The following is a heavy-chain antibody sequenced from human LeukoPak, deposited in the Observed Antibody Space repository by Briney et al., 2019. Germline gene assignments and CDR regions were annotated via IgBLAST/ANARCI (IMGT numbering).Heavy chain of an antibody. V-gene: IGHV4-31*03. D-gene: IGHD1-26*01. Sequence: SQTLSLTCTVSGGSISSGGYYWSWIRQHPGKGLEWIGYIYYSGSTYYNPSLKSRVTISVDTSKNQFSLKLSSVTAADTAVYYCARGASIESYSIFWFDPWGQGTLVTVSS. J-gene: IGHJ5*02. CDR1: GGSISSGGYY. CDR3: ARGASIESYSIFWFDP. CDR2: IYYSGST.